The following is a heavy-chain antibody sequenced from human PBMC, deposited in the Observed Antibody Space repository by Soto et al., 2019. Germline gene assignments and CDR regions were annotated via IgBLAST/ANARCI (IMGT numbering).Heavy chain of an antibody. J-gene: IGHJ5*02. Sequence: PSETLSLTGTVSGGSISSGDYYWSWIRQPPGKGLEWIGYIYYSGSTYYNPSLKSRVTISVDTSKNQFSLKLSSVTAADTAVYYCARKQGKQAIFGVARPRGFDPWGQGTLVTVSS. CDR3: ARKQGKQAIFGVARPRGFDP. CDR1: GGSISSGDYY. CDR2: IYYSGST. V-gene: IGHV4-30-4*01. D-gene: IGHD3-3*01.